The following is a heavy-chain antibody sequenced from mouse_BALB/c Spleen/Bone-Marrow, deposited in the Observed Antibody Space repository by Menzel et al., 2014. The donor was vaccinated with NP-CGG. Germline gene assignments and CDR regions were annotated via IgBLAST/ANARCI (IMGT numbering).Heavy chain of an antibody. CDR1: GYTFTSYW. Sequence: GSELVRPGASVKLSCKASGYTFTSYWMHWVKQGPGQGLEWIGNIYPGTGSTNYDEKFKSKGTLTVDTSSSTAYMHLSSLTSEDSAVYFCTRRGLSYWYFDVWGAGTTVTVSS. CDR2: IYPGTGST. CDR3: TRRGLSYWYFDV. D-gene: IGHD3-3*01. J-gene: IGHJ1*01. V-gene: IGHV1S22*01.